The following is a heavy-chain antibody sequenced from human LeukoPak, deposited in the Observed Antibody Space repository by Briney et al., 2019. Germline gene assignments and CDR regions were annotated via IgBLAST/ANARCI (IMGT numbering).Heavy chain of an antibody. Sequence: SETLSLTCAVSGGSISSSSYYWGWIRQPPGEGLEWIGSIYYSGNIYYNPSLKSRVTISVDTSKNQFSLELSSVTAADTAIYYCARHPVTGYSSGWYLDSWGQGTLVTVSS. CDR3: ARHPVTGYSSGWYLDS. J-gene: IGHJ4*02. V-gene: IGHV4-39*01. CDR2: IYYSGNI. CDR1: GGSISSSSYY. D-gene: IGHD6-19*01.